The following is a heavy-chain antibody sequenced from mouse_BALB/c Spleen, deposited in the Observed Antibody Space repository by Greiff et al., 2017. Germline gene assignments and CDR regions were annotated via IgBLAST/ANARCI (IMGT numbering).Heavy chain of an antibody. J-gene: IGHJ2*01. Sequence: VQLQQSAAELARPGASVKMSCKASGYTFTGYTMHWVKQRPGQGLEWIGYINPSSGYTEYNQKFKDKTTLTADKSSSTAYMQLSSLTSEDSAVYYCARCDGYFDYWGQGTTLTVSS. D-gene: IGHD2-3*01. CDR2: INPSSGYT. CDR1: GYTFTGYT. V-gene: IGHV1-4*02. CDR3: ARCDGYFDY.